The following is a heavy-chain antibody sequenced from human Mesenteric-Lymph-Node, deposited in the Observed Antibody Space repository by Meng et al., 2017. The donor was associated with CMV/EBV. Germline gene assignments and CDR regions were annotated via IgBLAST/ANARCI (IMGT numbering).Heavy chain of an antibody. CDR3: ARDQVIWELPWGLNYYGMDV. CDR2: IATGDRFGGGRT. D-gene: IGHD1-26*01. Sequence: GGSLRLSCAASGFSFSSYEFNWVRQAPGKGLEWVSNIATGDRFGGGRTKYADSVKGRFTISRDNAKNSLYLQMNSLRAEDTAVYYCARDQVIWELPWGLNYYGMDVWGQGTTVTVSS. J-gene: IGHJ6*02. CDR1: GFSFSSYE. V-gene: IGHV3-48*03.